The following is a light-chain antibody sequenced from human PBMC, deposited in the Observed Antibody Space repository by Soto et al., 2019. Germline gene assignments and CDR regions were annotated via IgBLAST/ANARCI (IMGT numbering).Light chain of an antibody. J-gene: IGKJ4*01. Sequence: EIVLTQSPGTLSLSPGERATLSCRASQSVSSSYLAWYQQKPGQAPRLLIYGASSRATGIPDRFSGSGSGTDLTLTINRLEPEDFAVYYCQQYGTSPLTFGGGTNVDLK. V-gene: IGKV3-20*01. CDR2: GAS. CDR3: QQYGTSPLT. CDR1: QSVSSSY.